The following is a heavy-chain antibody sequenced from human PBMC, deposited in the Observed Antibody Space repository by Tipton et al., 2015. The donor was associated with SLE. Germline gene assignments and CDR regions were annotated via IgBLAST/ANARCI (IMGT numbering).Heavy chain of an antibody. CDR2: IHHRGIT. J-gene: IGHJ4*02. D-gene: IGHD5-12*01. CDR3: AREYSGYDYRTFDH. V-gene: IGHV4-38-2*02. CDR1: GYSIRDGYY. Sequence: LRLSCNVSGYSIRDGYYWGWIRQAPGKGLEWIGTIHHRGITYYNPSLKSRVTISVDTSKNQFSLKGRSVTAADTAVYYCAREYSGYDYRTFDHWGQGTLVTVSS.